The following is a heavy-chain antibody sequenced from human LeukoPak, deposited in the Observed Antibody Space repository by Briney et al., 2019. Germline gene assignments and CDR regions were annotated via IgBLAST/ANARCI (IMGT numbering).Heavy chain of an antibody. CDR1: GFTFNDYW. CDR3: ARAMYYYGSGSYPFDY. J-gene: IGHJ4*02. D-gene: IGHD3-10*01. CDR2: IKTDGSAM. Sequence: PGGSLRLSCVGSGFTFNDYWIHWVRQAPGKGLVWVSAIKTDGSAMQYADSVKGRFAISRDNAKNTVYLQMNSLRAEDTAVYYCARAMYYYGSGSYPFDYWGQGTLVTVSS. V-gene: IGHV3-74*03.